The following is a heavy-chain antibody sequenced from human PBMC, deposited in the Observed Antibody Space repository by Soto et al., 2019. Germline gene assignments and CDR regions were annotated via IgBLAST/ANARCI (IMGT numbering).Heavy chain of an antibody. CDR3: AREDFWSGYPKEPYYYWYGR. D-gene: IGHD3-3*01. CDR2: ISPHTGGT. V-gene: IGHV1-2*02. CDR1: GYTFNRYY. J-gene: IGHJ6*02. Sequence: ASVKVSCKASGYTFNRYYMHWVRQAPGPGLEWMGWISPHTGGTTYAQKFQGRVTMTRDTSVSTAYMELSSLRSEDTAVYYCAREDFWSGYPKEPYYYWYGRLGPRDHGHRLL.